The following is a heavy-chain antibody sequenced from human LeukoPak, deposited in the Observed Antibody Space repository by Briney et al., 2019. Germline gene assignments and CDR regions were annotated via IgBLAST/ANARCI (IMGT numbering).Heavy chain of an antibody. V-gene: IGHV3-7*01. CDR1: GFTFSRYW. CDR3: ARGRGFDP. J-gene: IGHJ5*02. Sequence: GGSLRLSCAASGFTFSRYWMTWVRQAPGKGLEWVANIKHDGSEKYYLDSVKGRFSISRDNAKNSLYLQMNSLRAEDTAVYYCARGRGFDPWGQGTLVTVSS. CDR2: IKHDGSEK.